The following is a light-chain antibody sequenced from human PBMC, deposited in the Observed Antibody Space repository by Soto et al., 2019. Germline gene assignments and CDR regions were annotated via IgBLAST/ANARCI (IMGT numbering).Light chain of an antibody. J-gene: IGLJ3*02. V-gene: IGLV2-14*01. CDR3: SSYTSSSPWV. CDR1: SSDVGGYNY. Sequence: QSVLTQPASVSGSPGQSITISCTETSSDVGGYNYVSWYQQHPGKAPKLMIYDVSNRPSGVSNRFSGSKSGNTASLTISGLQAEDEADYYCSSYTSSSPWVFGGGTKLTVL. CDR2: DVS.